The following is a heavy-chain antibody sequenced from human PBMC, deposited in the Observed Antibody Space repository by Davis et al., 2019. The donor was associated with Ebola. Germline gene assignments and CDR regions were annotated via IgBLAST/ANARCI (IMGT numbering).Heavy chain of an antibody. D-gene: IGHD1-14*01. CDR1: PYTFTSYP. CDR2: INAGNGNT. CDR3: ARDLPGGDWYFDL. Sequence: ASVQVSCKASPYTFTSYPLHWLRQAPGQRLEWMGWINAGNGNTKYSQKFQGRVTITRDTSASTAYMELSSLRSEDTAVYYCARDLPGGDWYFDLWGRGTLVTVSS. V-gene: IGHV1-3*01. J-gene: IGHJ2*01.